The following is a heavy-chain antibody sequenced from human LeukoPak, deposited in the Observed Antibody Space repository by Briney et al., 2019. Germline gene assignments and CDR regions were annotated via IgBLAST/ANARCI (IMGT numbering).Heavy chain of an antibody. CDR1: GFTFSSYG. D-gene: IGHD3-16*01. V-gene: IGHV3-30*02. Sequence: TGGSLRLSCAASGFTFSSYGMHWVRQAPGKGLEWVAFIRYDGSNKYYADSVKGRFTISRDNSKNTLYLQMNSLRAEDTAVYYCAKDPRVGVPAIDYWGQGTLVTVSS. CDR3: AKDPRVGVPAIDY. CDR2: IRYDGSNK. J-gene: IGHJ4*02.